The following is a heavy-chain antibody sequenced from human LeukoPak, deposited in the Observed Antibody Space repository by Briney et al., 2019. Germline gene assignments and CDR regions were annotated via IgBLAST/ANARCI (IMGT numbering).Heavy chain of an antibody. CDR2: IKQDGSEK. D-gene: IGHD2-15*01. Sequence: GGSLRLSCAASGFTFSSYWMSWVRQAPGKGLEWVANIKQDGSEKYYVDSVKGRFTISRDNAKNSLYLQMNSLRAEDTAVYYCAKGSSIGGAKKPFDYWGQGTLVTVSS. CDR3: AKGSSIGGAKKPFDY. CDR1: GFTFSSYW. J-gene: IGHJ4*02. V-gene: IGHV3-7*01.